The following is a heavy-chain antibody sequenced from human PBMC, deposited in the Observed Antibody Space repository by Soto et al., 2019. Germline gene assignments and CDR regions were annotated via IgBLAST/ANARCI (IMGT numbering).Heavy chain of an antibody. CDR2: IKSKTDGGTT. J-gene: IGHJ4*02. CDR1: GFTFSNAW. D-gene: IGHD4-17*01. V-gene: IGHV3-15*01. Sequence: EVQLVESGGGLVKPGGSLRLSCTASGFTFSNAWMSWVRQAPGKGLEWVGRIKSKTDGGTTDYAAPVKGRFTISRDDSKNTLYLQMNSLKTEDTAVYYCTTLTTVTLQDYWGQGTLVTVSS. CDR3: TTLTTVTLQDY.